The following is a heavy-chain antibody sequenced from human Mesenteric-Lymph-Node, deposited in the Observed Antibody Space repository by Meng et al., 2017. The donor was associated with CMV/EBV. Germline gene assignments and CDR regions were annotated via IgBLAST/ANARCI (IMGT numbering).Heavy chain of an antibody. V-gene: IGHV3-15*01. CDR1: GFIFTNGW. D-gene: IGHD3-22*01. Sequence: LSLTCAASGFIFTNGWMGWVRQAPGKGLEWVGRIKTNIDGGTTEYAAFVKGRFIISRDDSKNMLYLQMNSLRAEDTAVYYCTTDDRYYFDSNGYYRAPYFDYWGQGTLVTVSS. CDR3: TTDDRYYFDSNGYYRAPYFDY. CDR2: IKTNIDGGTT. J-gene: IGHJ4*02.